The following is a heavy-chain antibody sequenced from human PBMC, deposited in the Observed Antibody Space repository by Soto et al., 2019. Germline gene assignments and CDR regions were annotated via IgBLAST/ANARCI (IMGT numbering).Heavy chain of an antibody. Sequence: EVQLLESGGGLVQPGGSLRLYCAASGFTFSSFAMSWVRQGPGRGLEWVSAISGSGGSTYYADSVKGRFTISRDNSKNTLYLQMSSLRAEDTAVYFCAKDRYEPHDSAAGTHSDNWGQGTLVTVSS. V-gene: IGHV3-23*01. J-gene: IGHJ4*02. CDR1: GFTFSSFA. D-gene: IGHD6-13*01. CDR2: ISGSGGST. CDR3: AKDRYEPHDSAAGTHSDN.